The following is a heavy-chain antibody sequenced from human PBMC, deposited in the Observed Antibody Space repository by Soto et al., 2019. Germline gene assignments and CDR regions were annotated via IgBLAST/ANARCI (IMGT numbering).Heavy chain of an antibody. CDR3: ARDRSLLHTTSRGCFDY. J-gene: IGHJ4*02. CDR1: GFTFSSYG. CDR2: ISYDGTYK. Sequence: GGSLRLSCAATGFTFSSYGMHWVRQTPGKGLEWVAAISYDGTYKYYADSVKGRFTISRDNSKNTLNLQLNSLKTEDTAVYYCARDRSLLHTTSRGCFDYWGLGTLVTVSS. V-gene: IGHV3-30*03. D-gene: IGHD2-2*01.